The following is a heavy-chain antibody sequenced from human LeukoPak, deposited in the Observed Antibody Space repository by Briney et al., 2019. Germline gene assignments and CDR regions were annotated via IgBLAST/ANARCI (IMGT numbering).Heavy chain of an antibody. V-gene: IGHV3-11*05. Sequence: GGSLRLSCAASGFTFSDYYMSWIRQAPGKGLEWVSYMSSSSSYTKYADSVKGRFTISRDNAKNSLYLQMNSLRAEDTAVYYCARGSAYCGGDCYFNFDYWGQGTLVTVSS. CDR3: ARGSAYCGGDCYFNFDY. CDR1: GFTFSDYY. J-gene: IGHJ4*02. CDR2: MSSSSSYT. D-gene: IGHD2-21*02.